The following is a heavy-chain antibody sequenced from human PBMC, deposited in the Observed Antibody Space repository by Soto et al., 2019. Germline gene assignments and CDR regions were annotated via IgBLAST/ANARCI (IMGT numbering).Heavy chain of an antibody. CDR1: GGTFSSYA. CDR2: IIPIFGTA. Sequence: SVKVSCKASGGTFSSYAISWVRQAPGQGLEWMGGIIPIFGTANYAQKFQGRVTITADKSTSTAYMELSSLRSEDTAVYYCARDRRRPWFGELLNDAFDIWGQGTMVTVSS. J-gene: IGHJ3*02. CDR3: ARDRRRPWFGELLNDAFDI. D-gene: IGHD3-10*01. V-gene: IGHV1-69*06.